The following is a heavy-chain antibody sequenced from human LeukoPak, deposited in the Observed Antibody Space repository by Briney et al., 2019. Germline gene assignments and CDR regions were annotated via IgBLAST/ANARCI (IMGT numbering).Heavy chain of an antibody. V-gene: IGHV4-34*01. D-gene: IGHD6-13*01. Sequence: GSLRLSCAAAGFTFSSYSMNWVRQPPGKGLEWIGEINHSGSTNYNPSLKSRVTISVDTSKNQFSLKLSSVTAADTAVYYCARYSSSWYAPRHAFDIWGQGTMVTVSS. CDR2: INHSGST. CDR3: ARYSSSWYAPRHAFDI. CDR1: GFTFSSYS. J-gene: IGHJ3*02.